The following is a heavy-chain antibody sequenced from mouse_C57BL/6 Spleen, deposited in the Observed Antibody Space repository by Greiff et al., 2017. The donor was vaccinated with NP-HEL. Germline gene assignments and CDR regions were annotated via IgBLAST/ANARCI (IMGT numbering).Heavy chain of an antibody. CDR2: IDPETGGT. J-gene: IGHJ3*01. CDR1: GYTFTDYE. V-gene: IGHV1-15*01. D-gene: IGHD2-4*01. Sequence: VQLQQSGAELVRPGASVTLSCKASGYTFTDYEMHWVKQTPVHGLEWIGAIDPETGGTAYNQKFKGKAILTADKSSSTAYMELRSLTSEDSAVYYCTRFPYDYDPAWFAYWGQGTLVTVSA. CDR3: TRFPYDYDPAWFAY.